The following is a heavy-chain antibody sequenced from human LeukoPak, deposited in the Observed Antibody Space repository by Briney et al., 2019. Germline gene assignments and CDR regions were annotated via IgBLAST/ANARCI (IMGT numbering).Heavy chain of an antibody. Sequence: SETLSLTCTVSGGSISGYYWSWIRQPPGKGLEWIGYIYYSGSTNYNPSLKSRVTISVDTSKNQFSLKLSSVTAADTAVYYCARDNDWFDPWGQGTLVTVSS. CDR2: IYYSGST. D-gene: IGHD2-8*01. V-gene: IGHV4-59*01. J-gene: IGHJ5*02. CDR3: ARDNDWFDP. CDR1: GGSISGYY.